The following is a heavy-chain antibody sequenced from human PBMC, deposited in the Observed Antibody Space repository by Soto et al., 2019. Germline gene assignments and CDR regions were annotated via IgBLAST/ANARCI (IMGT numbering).Heavy chain of an antibody. CDR3: ARLLIGSFSGQDY. CDR1: SDSINTYF. D-gene: IGHD2-15*01. CDR2: IYSSGSP. J-gene: IGHJ4*02. V-gene: IGHV4-59*12. Sequence: PSETLSLTCTVSSDSINTYFWSWIRQPPGKGLEWIGQIYSSGSPSYNPSLKSRVTISIDTSKKDVSMRLSSVTAADTAVYYCARLLIGSFSGQDYWGRGSLVTVSS.